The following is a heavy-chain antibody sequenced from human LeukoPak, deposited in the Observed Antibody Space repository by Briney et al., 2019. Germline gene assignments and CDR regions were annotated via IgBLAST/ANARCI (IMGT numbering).Heavy chain of an antibody. V-gene: IGHV1-69*04. Sequence: GASVKVSCKASGGTFSSHTISWVRQAPGQGLEWMGRIIPILGIANYAQKFQGRVTITADKSTSTAYMELSSLRSDDTAVYYCARDLPLVVTDYYYYYMDVWGKGTTVTVSS. CDR1: GGTFSSHT. CDR2: IIPILGIA. CDR3: ARDLPLVVTDYYYYYMDV. J-gene: IGHJ6*03. D-gene: IGHD2-21*02.